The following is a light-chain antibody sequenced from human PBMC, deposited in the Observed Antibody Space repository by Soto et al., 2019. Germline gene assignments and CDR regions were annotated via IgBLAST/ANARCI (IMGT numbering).Light chain of an antibody. J-gene: IGLJ1*01. CDR2: EVS. V-gene: IGLV2-14*01. CDR1: SSDVGGYKF. CDR3: GSYTGSIYV. Sequence: QSAVTQPASVSGSPGQSITISCTGTSSDVGGYKFVSWYQQHPGKAPKLMIYEVSNRPSGVSSRFSGSKSGNTASLTISGLQAEDEADYYCGSYTGSIYVFGPGTKVTVL.